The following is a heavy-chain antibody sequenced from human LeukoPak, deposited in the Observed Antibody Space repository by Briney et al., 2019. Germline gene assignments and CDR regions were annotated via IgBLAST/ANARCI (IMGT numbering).Heavy chain of an antibody. CDR2: MYYSGST. Sequence: SSQTLSLTCTVSGGSISSGDYYWSWIRQPPGKGLEWVGYMYYSGSTYYNPSLKSRVTISVDTSKNQSSLQLSSVTAADTAVYYCARPYYYDSRIDPWGQGTLVTVSS. D-gene: IGHD3-22*01. CDR1: GGSISSGDYY. J-gene: IGHJ5*02. V-gene: IGHV4-30-4*01. CDR3: ARPYYYDSRIDP.